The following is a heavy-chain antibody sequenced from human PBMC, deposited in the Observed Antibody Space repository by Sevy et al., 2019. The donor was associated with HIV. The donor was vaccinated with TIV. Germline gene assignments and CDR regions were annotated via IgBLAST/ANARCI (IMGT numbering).Heavy chain of an antibody. CDR1: GFTVSSNY. CDR2: IYSGGST. Sequence: GGSLRLSCAASGFTVSSNYMSWVRQAPGKGLEWVSVIYSGGSTYYADSVKGRFTISRDNSKNTLYLQMNSLRAEDTAVYYCARVNYYDSSGYPYWGQGTLVTVS. CDR3: ARVNYYDSSGYPY. D-gene: IGHD3-22*01. V-gene: IGHV3-66*01. J-gene: IGHJ4*02.